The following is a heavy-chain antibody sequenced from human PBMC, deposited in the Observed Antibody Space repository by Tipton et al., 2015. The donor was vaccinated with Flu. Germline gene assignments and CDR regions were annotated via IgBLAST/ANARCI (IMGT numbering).Heavy chain of an antibody. CDR2: IWHDGSKD. V-gene: IGHV3-33*01. J-gene: IGHJ6*02. CDR3: ARDDCGSPTCHHYYYGMDV. Sequence: SLRLSCRTSGFTFSSFGIHWVRQAPGKGLEWVAVIWHDGSKDFYADSVRGRFTVSRDDSKETVYLQVSSLRAEDTAVYYCARDDCGSPTCHHYYYGMDVWGQGTTVNVTS. D-gene: IGHD2-2*01. CDR1: GFTFSSFG.